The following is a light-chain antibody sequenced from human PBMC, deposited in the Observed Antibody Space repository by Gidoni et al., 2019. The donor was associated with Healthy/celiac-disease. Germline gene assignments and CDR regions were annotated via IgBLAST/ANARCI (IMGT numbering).Light chain of an antibody. CDR2: KAS. J-gene: IGKJ3*01. Sequence: DTQMTQSPSTLSTSVGDRVTITCRASQSISTWLAWYQQKPGKAPKLLIYKASSLESGVPSRFSGSGSGTEFTLTISSLQPDDFATYYCQQYNSYPFTFGPGTKVEIK. V-gene: IGKV1-5*03. CDR3: QQYNSYPFT. CDR1: QSISTW.